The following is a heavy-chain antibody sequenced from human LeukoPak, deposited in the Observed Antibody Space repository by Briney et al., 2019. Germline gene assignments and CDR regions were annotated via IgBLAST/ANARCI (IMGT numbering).Heavy chain of an antibody. CDR3: ARDPSRRTVTTFDY. CDR1: GGSISSSSYY. CDR2: INHSGST. Sequence: PSETLSLTCTVSGGSISSSSYYWGWIRQPPGKGLEWIGEINHSGSTNYNPSLKSRVTISVDTSKNQFSLKLSSVTAADTAVYYCARDPSRRTVTTFDYWGQGTLVTVSS. D-gene: IGHD4-17*01. J-gene: IGHJ4*02. V-gene: IGHV4-39*07.